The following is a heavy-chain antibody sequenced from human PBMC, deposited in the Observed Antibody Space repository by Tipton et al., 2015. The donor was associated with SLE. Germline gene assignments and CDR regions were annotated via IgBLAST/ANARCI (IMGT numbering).Heavy chain of an antibody. CDR3: ARDVAARWAFDI. Sequence: TLSLTCAVYGGSISGDYWSWIRQPPGKGLEWIGSIYHSGSTYYNPSLKSRVTISVDTSKNQFSLKLSSVTAADTAVYYCARDVAARWAFDIWGQGTMVTVSS. CDR2: IYHSGST. V-gene: IGHV4-34*01. D-gene: IGHD4-23*01. J-gene: IGHJ3*02. CDR1: GGSISGDY.